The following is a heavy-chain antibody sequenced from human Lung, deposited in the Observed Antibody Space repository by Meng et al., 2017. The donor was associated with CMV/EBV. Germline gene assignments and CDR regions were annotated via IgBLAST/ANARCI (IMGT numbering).Heavy chain of an antibody. CDR2: IQHGGST. D-gene: IGHD3-3*01. J-gene: IGHJ4*02. V-gene: IGHV4-39*07. CDR3: ASRLYDSLHYYDY. Sequence: SETLSLTCSVSGGSISSGSYYWVWVRQPPGKGLECIGEIQHGGSTYYNPSLKTPVTISVDTSKNQFSVSLTSVTAADTAVYYCASRLYDSLHYYDYWGQGALVTVSS. CDR1: GGSISSGSYY.